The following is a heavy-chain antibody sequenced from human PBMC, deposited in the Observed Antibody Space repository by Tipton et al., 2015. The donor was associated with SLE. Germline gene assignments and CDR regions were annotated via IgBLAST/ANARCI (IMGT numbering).Heavy chain of an antibody. CDR1: GFTFSSYS. D-gene: IGHD5-24*01. V-gene: IGHV3-74*01. CDR3: ARGGGYNSADY. CDR2: INSDGSST. J-gene: IGHJ4*02. Sequence: SLRLSCAASGFTFSSYSMNWVRQAPGKGLEWVSRINSDGSSTSYADSVKGRFTISRDNAKNTLYLQMNSLRAEDTAVYYCARGGGYNSADYWGQGTLVTVSS.